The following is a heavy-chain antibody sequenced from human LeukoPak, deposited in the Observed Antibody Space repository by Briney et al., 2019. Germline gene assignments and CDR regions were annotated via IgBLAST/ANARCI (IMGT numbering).Heavy chain of an antibody. Sequence: GASVKVSCKASGYTFTGYYMHWVRQAPGQGLEWMGWINPNSGGTNYAQKFQGRVTMTRDTSISTAYMELSRLRSDDTAVYYCARVSPYYYDSSGYPYDDYWGQGTLVTVSS. J-gene: IGHJ4*02. CDR3: ARVSPYYYDSSGYPYDDY. D-gene: IGHD3-22*01. V-gene: IGHV1-2*02. CDR1: GYTFTGYY. CDR2: INPNSGGT.